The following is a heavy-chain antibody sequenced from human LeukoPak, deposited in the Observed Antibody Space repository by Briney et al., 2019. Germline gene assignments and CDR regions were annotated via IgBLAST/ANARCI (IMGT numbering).Heavy chain of an antibody. Sequence: GGSLRLSCAASGFTFSSYWMHWVRQAPGKGLVWVSQINSDGSTTRYADSVKGRFTISRDNAENTVFLQMSSLRAEDTAVYYCAGRGNGDSFWGQGTMVTVSS. V-gene: IGHV3-74*01. J-gene: IGHJ3*01. CDR1: GFTFSSYW. D-gene: IGHD4-17*01. CDR3: AGRGNGDSF. CDR2: INSDGSTT.